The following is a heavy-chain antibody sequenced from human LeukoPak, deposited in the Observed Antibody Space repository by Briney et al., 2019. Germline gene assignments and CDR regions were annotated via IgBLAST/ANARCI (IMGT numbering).Heavy chain of an antibody. Sequence: GRSLRLSCAASGFTFSSYAMHWVRQAPGKGLEWVAVIWYDGSNKYYADSVQGRFTISRDNSKNTLFLQMNSLRAEDTAVYSCARASGPFDYWGQGTLVTVSS. CDR1: GFTFSSYA. CDR2: IWYDGSNK. J-gene: IGHJ4*02. V-gene: IGHV3-33*01. CDR3: ARASGPFDY. D-gene: IGHD3-10*01.